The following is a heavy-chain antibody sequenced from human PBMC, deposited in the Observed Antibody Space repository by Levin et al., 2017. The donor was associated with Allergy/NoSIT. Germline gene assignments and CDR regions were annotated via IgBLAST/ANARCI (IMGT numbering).Heavy chain of an antibody. CDR1: GFTFSSYA. CDR2: ISGSGGST. CDR3: AKDGSRYYGSGSYYLSNDAFDI. D-gene: IGHD3-10*01. V-gene: IGHV3-23*01. Sequence: GESLKISCAASGFTFSSYAMSWVRQAPGKGLEWVSAISGSGGSTYYADSVKGRFTISRDNSKNTLYLQMNSLRAEDTAVYYCAKDGSRYYGSGSYYLSNDAFDIWGQGTMVTVSS. J-gene: IGHJ3*02.